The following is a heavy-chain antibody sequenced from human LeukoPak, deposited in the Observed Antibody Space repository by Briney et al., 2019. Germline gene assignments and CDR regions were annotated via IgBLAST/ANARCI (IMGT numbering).Heavy chain of an antibody. D-gene: IGHD2-15*01. CDR2: IYYSGST. J-gene: IGHJ4*02. CDR3: ARGVVVVAATGNYFDY. V-gene: IGHV4-39*07. CDR1: GGSISSSSYY. Sequence: PSETLSLTCTVSGGSISSSSYYWGWIRQPPGKGLEWIGSIYYSGSTYYNPSLKSRVTISVDTSKNQFSLKLSSVTAADTAVYYCARGVVVVAATGNYFDYWGQGTLVTVSS.